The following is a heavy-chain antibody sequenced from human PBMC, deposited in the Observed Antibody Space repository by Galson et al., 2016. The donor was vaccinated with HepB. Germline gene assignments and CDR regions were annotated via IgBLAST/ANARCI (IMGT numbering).Heavy chain of an antibody. CDR2: ISGSGGNS. Sequence: SLRLSCAASGFSFASYGMSWVRQAPGKGLERVAGISGSGGNSYYADSVKGRFTISRDNSKKTLYVQMNSLRAEDTAVYYCARLDGYDRVTFDMWGQGTMVTVSS. V-gene: IGHV3-23*01. CDR3: ARLDGYDRVTFDM. D-gene: IGHD3-22*01. CDR1: GFSFASYG. J-gene: IGHJ3*02.